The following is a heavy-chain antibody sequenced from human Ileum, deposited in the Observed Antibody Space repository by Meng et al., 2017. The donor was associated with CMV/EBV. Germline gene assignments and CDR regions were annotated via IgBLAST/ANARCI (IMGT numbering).Heavy chain of an antibody. V-gene: IGHV1-2*06. D-gene: IGHD6-19*01. J-gene: IGHJ4*02. CDR2: VNPNSGGT. CDR1: GYTFTDYY. Sequence: GYTFTDYYVQWVRQAPGQGLEWMGRVNPNSGGTNYAQKFHGRVPMTRDTSISTAYMELRDLTSDDSAVYYCAREGLTIAVADYYFDYWGQGTLVTVSS. CDR3: AREGLTIAVADYYFDY.